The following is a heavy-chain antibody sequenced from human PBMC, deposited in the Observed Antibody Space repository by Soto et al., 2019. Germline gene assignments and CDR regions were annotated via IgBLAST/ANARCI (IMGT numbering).Heavy chain of an antibody. J-gene: IGHJ5*02. CDR3: ARAVTMVRGYFSERTEYNWFDP. CDR2: IYYSGST. Sequence: SETLSLTCTVSGGSISSGGYYWSWIRQHPGKGLEWIGYIYYSGSTYYNPSLKSRVTISVDTSKNQFSLKLSSVTAADTAVYYCARAVTMVRGYFSERTEYNWFDPWGQGTLVTVSS. CDR1: GGSISSGGYY. V-gene: IGHV4-31*03. D-gene: IGHD3-10*01.